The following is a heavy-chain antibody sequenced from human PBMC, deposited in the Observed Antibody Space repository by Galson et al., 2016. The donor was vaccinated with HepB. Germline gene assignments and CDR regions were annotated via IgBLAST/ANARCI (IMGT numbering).Heavy chain of an antibody. Sequence: SETLYLTCSVYGGSFNSYSWSWIRKPPGKGLEWIGEVTHTGNTNYNQSLESRLTMAIDTSKNQFSLRLRSVTAADTAVYYCAREDWYFDVWGRGTQVTVSS. CDR3: AREDWYFDV. J-gene: IGHJ2*01. V-gene: IGHV4-34*01. CDR1: GGSFNSYS. CDR2: VTHTGNT.